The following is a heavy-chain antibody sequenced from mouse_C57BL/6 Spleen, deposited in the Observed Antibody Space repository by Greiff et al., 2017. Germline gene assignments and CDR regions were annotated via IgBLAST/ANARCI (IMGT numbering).Heavy chain of an antibody. Sequence: DVKLVESGGGLVKPGGSLKLSCAASGFTFSDYGMHWVRQAPEKGLEWVAYISSGSSTIYYADTVKGRFTISRDNAKNTLFLQMTSLRSEDTAMYYCARPALRRYAMDYWGQGTSVTVSS. V-gene: IGHV5-17*01. J-gene: IGHJ4*01. CDR1: GFTFSDYG. D-gene: IGHD2-12*01. CDR2: ISSGSSTI. CDR3: ARPALRRYAMDY.